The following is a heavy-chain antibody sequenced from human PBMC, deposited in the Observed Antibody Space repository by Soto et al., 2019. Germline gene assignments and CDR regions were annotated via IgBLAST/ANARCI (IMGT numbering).Heavy chain of an antibody. J-gene: IGHJ6*02. CDR2: MNPIIGKA. V-gene: IGHV1-69*13. CDR1: GYTFTSYD. D-gene: IGHD3-10*01. Sequence: GASVKVSCKTSGYTFTSYDINWVRQATGQGLEWMGGMNPIIGKANYAQKFQGRVTITADESMSTAYMELSSLRSEDTAVYYCARDKDYGSGSPYYGMDVWGQGTTVTVSS. CDR3: ARDKDYGSGSPYYGMDV.